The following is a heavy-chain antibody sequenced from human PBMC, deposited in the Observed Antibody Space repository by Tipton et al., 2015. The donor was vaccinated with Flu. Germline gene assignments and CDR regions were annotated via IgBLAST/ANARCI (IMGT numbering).Heavy chain of an antibody. D-gene: IGHD6-19*01. Sequence: LRLSCSVSGGSISSGGYYWSWIRQHPGKGLEWIGEINHSGSTNYNPSLKSRVTISVDTSKNQFPLKVTSLTAADTAVYYCARGSDNANVYLDYWGRGTLVTVSS. CDR1: GGSISSGGYY. CDR3: ARGSDNANVYLDY. CDR2: INHSGST. V-gene: IGHV4-31*02. J-gene: IGHJ4*02.